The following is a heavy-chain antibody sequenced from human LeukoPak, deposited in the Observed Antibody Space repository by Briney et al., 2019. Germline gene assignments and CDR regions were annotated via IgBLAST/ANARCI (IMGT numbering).Heavy chain of an antibody. Sequence: GGSLRLSCAGSGFTFSDYAMRWVRQAPGKGLEWVSSISYSSSDIYYSDSVKGRFTISRDNSKNTLYLQMNSLRVEDTAVYYCARGSERDTMRYWLGPWGQGTLVTVSS. D-gene: IGHD5-24*01. CDR1: GFTFSDYA. J-gene: IGHJ5*02. CDR2: ISYSSSDI. CDR3: ARGSERDTMRYWLGP. V-gene: IGHV3-23*01.